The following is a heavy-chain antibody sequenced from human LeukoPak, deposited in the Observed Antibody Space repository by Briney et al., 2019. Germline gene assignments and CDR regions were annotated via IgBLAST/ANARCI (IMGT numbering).Heavy chain of an antibody. D-gene: IGHD3-3*01. V-gene: IGHV4-4*09. CDR3: ARLSRDYDFWSGYYNTEYNWFDP. CDR2: IYTSGST. CDR1: GGSISSYY. Sequence: SETLSLTCTVSGGSISSYYWSWIRQPPGKGLEWIGYIYTSGSTNYNPSPKSRVTISVDTSKNQFSLKLSSVTAADTAVYYCARLSRDYDFWSGYYNTEYNWFDPWGQGTLVTVSS. J-gene: IGHJ5*02.